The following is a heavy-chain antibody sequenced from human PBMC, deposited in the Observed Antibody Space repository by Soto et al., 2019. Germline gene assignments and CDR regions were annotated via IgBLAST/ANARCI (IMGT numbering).Heavy chain of an antibody. V-gene: IGHV1-69*02. J-gene: IGHJ4*02. CDR2: IIPILGIA. Sequence: VASVKVSCKASGGTFSSYTISWVRQAPGQGLEWMGRIIPILGIANYAQKFQGRVTITADKSTSTAYMELSSLRSEDTAVYYCASPLNPYGDYMGEDYWGQGTLVTVSS. D-gene: IGHD4-17*01. CDR1: GGTFSSYT. CDR3: ASPLNPYGDYMGEDY.